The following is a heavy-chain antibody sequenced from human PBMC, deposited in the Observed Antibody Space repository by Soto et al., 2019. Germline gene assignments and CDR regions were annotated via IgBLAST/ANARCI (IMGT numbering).Heavy chain of an antibody. CDR3: AKVRETSGWVLDY. J-gene: IGHJ4*02. Sequence: GGSLRLSCAASGFTFSTYAMSWVRQAPGKGLEWVSGISTSGGSTYCADSVKGRFTISRDYSKNTLYLQMNGLRAEDTAVYYCAKVRETSGWVLDYWGQGTLVTVSS. D-gene: IGHD6-19*01. V-gene: IGHV3-23*01. CDR2: ISTSGGST. CDR1: GFTFSTYA.